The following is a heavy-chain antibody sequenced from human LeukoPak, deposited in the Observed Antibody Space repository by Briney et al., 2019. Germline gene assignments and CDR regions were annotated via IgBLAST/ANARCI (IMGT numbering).Heavy chain of an antibody. CDR3: ARDYDRSGYLDY. CDR1: GYKVNGYY. V-gene: IGHV1-2*02. J-gene: IGHJ4*02. Sequence: ASVKVSCKACGYKVNGYYMHWLRQAPGQGLEWMGWINPNSGGTNYAQKFQGRVTMTRDTSISTAYMELSRLSSDDAGVFYCARDYDRSGYLDYWGQGTLVTVSS. CDR2: INPNSGGT. D-gene: IGHD3-22*01.